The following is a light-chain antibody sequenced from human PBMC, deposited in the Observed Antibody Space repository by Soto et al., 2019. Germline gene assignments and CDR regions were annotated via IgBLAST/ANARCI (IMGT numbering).Light chain of an antibody. Sequence: QSALTQPASVSGSPGQSITISCTGTSSDVGSYNLVSWYQQHPGKAPKLMIYEGNKRPSGVSNRFSCSKSGNTASLTISGLQADDEADYCCCSYAGSSTLVFGGGTKLTVL. CDR1: SSDVGSYNL. J-gene: IGLJ2*01. CDR3: CSYAGSSTLV. V-gene: IGLV2-23*01. CDR2: EGN.